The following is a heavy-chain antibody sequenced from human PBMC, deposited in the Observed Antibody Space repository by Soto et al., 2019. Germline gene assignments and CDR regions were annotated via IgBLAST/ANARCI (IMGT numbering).Heavy chain of an antibody. Sequence: QVQLVQSGAEVKKPGASVKVSCKASGYTFTTYDISWVRQAPGQRLEWMGWISAFNGNTNYAQKLQGRVTMTTDTSTSTAYMELRSLRSDDTAVYYCARAVSHFYHYYYMDVWGKGTTVTVSS. D-gene: IGHD2-8*01. CDR2: ISAFNGNT. J-gene: IGHJ6*03. CDR3: ARAVSHFYHYYYMDV. CDR1: GYTFTTYD. V-gene: IGHV1-18*01.